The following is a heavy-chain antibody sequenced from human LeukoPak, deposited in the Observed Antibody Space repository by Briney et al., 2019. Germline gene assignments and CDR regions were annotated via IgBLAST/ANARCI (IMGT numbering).Heavy chain of an antibody. V-gene: IGHV3-74*01. CDR2: INSDGSNT. CDR1: GFTFSSYW. J-gene: IGHJ4*02. Sequence: PGGSLRLSCAASGFTFSSYWMHWVRQAPGKGLVWVSRINSDGSNTSYADSVKGRFTNSRDNAKNTLYLQMNSLRAEDTAVYYCAKEPDYYDTYWGQGTLVTVSS. D-gene: IGHD3-22*01. CDR3: AKEPDYYDTY.